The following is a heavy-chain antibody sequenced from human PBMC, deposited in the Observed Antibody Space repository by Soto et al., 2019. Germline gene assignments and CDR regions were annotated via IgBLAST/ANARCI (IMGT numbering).Heavy chain of an antibody. CDR2: FDPEDGET. D-gene: IGHD1-26*01. CDR1: GYTLTELS. Sequence: QVQLVQSGAEVKKPGASVKVSCKVSGYTLTELSMHWVRQAPGKGLEWMGGFDPEDGETIYAQRFQGRVTMTEDTSTHTDYMELSRLRSEDTAVYYCATDRRIVGATTWGWGWFDPWGQGTLVTVSS. CDR3: ATDRRIVGATTWGWGWFDP. J-gene: IGHJ5*02. V-gene: IGHV1-24*01.